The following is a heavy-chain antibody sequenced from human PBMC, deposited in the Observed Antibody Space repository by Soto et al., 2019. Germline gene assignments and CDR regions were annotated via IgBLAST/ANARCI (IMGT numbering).Heavy chain of an antibody. CDR2: INHSGST. V-gene: IGHV4-34*01. Sequence: SETLSLTCAVYGGSFSGYYWSWIRQPPGKGLEWIGEINHSGSTNYNPSLKSRVTISVDTSKNQLSLKLSSVTAADTAVYYCARDRLMYDYVWGSYNYWGQGTLVTVSS. J-gene: IGHJ4*02. CDR3: ARDRLMYDYVWGSYNY. CDR1: GGSFSGYY. D-gene: IGHD3-16*01.